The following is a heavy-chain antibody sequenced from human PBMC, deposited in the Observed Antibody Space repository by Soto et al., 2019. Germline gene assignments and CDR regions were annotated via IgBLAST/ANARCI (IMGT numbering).Heavy chain of an antibody. J-gene: IGHJ4*02. CDR1: GGSFSGYY. Sequence: QVQLQQWGAGLLKPSETLSLTCAVYGGSFSGYYWTWIRQPPGTGLEWIGEINHSGSTNYNPSLKSRVTLSVDPSKNQFSLTLTSVTAAHTAVYYCARDKITGLFDYWGQGTLVTVSS. CDR3: ARDKITGLFDY. V-gene: IGHV4-34*01. D-gene: IGHD2-8*02. CDR2: INHSGST.